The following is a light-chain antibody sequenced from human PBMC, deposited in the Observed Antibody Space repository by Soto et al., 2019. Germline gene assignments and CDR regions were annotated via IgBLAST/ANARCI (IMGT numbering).Light chain of an antibody. Sequence: QSALTQPASVSGSPGQTITISCTEASSDVGAYNYVSWYQQHPGKAPKLMIYDVSYRPSGVSIRFSGSKSGSTASLTISGLQAEDEADYYCSSYTTTNAVLFGRGTKLTVL. CDR2: DVS. V-gene: IGLV2-14*03. CDR1: SSDVGAYNY. CDR3: SSYTTTNAVL. J-gene: IGLJ2*01.